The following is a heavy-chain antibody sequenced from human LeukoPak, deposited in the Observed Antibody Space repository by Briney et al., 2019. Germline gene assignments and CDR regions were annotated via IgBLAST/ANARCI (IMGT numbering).Heavy chain of an antibody. CDR2: INPNSGGT. D-gene: IGHD4-23*01. J-gene: IGHJ3*02. Sequence: GASVKVSCKASGYTFTGYYMHWVRQAPGQGLERMGWINPNSGGTNYAQKFQGRVTMTRDTSISTAYMELSRLRSDDTAVYYCARHHTVVTPGGSAFDIWGQGTMVTVSS. CDR1: GYTFTGYY. V-gene: IGHV1-2*02. CDR3: ARHHTVVTPGGSAFDI.